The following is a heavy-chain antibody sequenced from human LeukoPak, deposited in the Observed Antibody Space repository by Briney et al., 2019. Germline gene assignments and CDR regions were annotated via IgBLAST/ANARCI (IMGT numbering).Heavy chain of an antibody. Sequence: SETLSLTCTVSGGSISSSSYYWGWIRQPPGKGLEWIGSIYYSGSTYYNPSLKSRVTISVDTSKNQFSLKLSSVTAADTAVYYCARVGGIAARPSYYYYYMDVWGKGTTVTVSS. J-gene: IGHJ6*03. D-gene: IGHD6-6*01. CDR3: ARVGGIAARPSYYYYYMDV. V-gene: IGHV4-39*07. CDR1: GGSISSSSYY. CDR2: IYYSGST.